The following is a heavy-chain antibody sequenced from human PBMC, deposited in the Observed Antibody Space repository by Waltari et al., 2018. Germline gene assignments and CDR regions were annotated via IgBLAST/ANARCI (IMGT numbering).Heavy chain of an antibody. Sequence: EVQLVESGGGLIQPGGSLRLSCAASGFTVSSNYMSWFRQAPGKGLEWVSVIYSGGSTYYADSVKGRFTISRDNSKNTLYLQMNSLRAEDTAVYYCAREYLSPSRAPNAFDIWGQGTMVTVSS. V-gene: IGHV3-53*01. CDR3: AREYLSPSRAPNAFDI. J-gene: IGHJ3*02. CDR2: IYSGGST. CDR1: GFTVSSNY. D-gene: IGHD2-2*01.